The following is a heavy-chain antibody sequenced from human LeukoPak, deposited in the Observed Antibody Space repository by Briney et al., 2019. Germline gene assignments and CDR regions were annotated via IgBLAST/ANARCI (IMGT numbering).Heavy chain of an antibody. V-gene: IGHV3-66*03. CDR1: GFIVSSNY. Sequence: GRCLRLSCAASGFIVSSNYMSWVRHAPRDGMEWASLIYSCGSTYYADSLQGRFTISSDNSKSTVYLQMDSLRPEDTAGYYCARGMEQWQRSHFDYWGQGTLVTVSS. CDR2: IYSCGST. CDR3: ARGMEQWQRSHFDY. J-gene: IGHJ4*02. D-gene: IGHD6-19*01.